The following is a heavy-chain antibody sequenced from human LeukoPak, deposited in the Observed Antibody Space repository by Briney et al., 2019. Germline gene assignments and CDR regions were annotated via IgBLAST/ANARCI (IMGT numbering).Heavy chain of an antibody. D-gene: IGHD2-2*02. CDR1: GVSISSYY. CDR3: ARGLYRYGRSTFDY. V-gene: IGHV4-59*08. Sequence: SSETLSLTCTVSGVSISSYYWSWIRQPPGKGLEWIGYIYYSGSTNYSPSLKSRVTISVDTSKNHFSLKLSSVTAADTAVYYCARGLYRYGRSTFDYWGQGTLVTVSS. CDR2: IYYSGST. J-gene: IGHJ4*02.